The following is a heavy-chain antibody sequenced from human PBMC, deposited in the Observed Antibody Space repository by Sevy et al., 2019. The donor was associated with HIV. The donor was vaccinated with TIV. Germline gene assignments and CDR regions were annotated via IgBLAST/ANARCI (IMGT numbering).Heavy chain of an antibody. CDR1: GFTFTDSS. Sequence: GGSLRLSCAASGFTFTDSSIHWVRQASGKGLEWVDRIRAKSYTDATPHAASVKGRFTISRDDSKNTAFLQMSGLKSEDTAVYYCTRTWSSSFFPDFDYWGQGTLVTVSS. D-gene: IGHD3-3*01. J-gene: IGHJ4*02. CDR3: TRTWSSSFFPDFDY. CDR2: IRAKSYTDAT. V-gene: IGHV3-73*01.